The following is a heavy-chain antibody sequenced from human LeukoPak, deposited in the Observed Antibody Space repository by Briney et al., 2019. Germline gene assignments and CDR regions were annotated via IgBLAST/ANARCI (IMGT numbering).Heavy chain of an antibody. CDR1: GFTFDDYG. Sequence: GGSLRLSCAASGFTFDDYGMSWVRQAPGKGLEWVSGISWNSGSIGYADSVKGRFTISRDNAQNSLFLQMNSLRAEDTAVYYCASRGNYYHFDYWGQGTLVTVSS. CDR3: ASRGNYYHFDY. D-gene: IGHD1-26*01. V-gene: IGHV3-20*04. J-gene: IGHJ4*02. CDR2: ISWNSGSI.